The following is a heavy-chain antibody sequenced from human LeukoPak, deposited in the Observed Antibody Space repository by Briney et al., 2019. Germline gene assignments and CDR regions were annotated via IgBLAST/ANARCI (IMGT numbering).Heavy chain of an antibody. V-gene: IGHV3-48*03. CDR2: ISSGSSFI. J-gene: IGHJ4*02. Sequence: GGSLRLSCAAYGFTFSSFEMNWVRQAPGKGLEWVSYISSGSSFIFYADSLKGRFTISRDNAKNSLYLQMNSLRVEDTAVYYCARGRIAARFAYWGQGTLVTVSS. CDR1: GFTFSSFE. CDR3: ARGRIAARFAY. D-gene: IGHD6-6*01.